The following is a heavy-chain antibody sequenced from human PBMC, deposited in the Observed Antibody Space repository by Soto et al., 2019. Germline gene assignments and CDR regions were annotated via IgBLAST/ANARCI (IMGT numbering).Heavy chain of an antibody. V-gene: IGHV1-18*01. D-gene: IGHD6-13*01. CDR1: GYTFTSYG. CDR3: ATLSYSSQPFDY. Sequence: ASVKFSCKASGYTFTSYGISWVRQAPGQGLEWMGWISAYNGNTNYAQKLQGRVTMTTDTSTSTAYMELRSLRSEDTAVYYCATLSYSSQPFDYWGQGTLVTVSS. J-gene: IGHJ4*02. CDR2: ISAYNGNT.